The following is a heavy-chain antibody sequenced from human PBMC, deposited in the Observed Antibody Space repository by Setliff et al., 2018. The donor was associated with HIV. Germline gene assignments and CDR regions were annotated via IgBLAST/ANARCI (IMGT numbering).Heavy chain of an antibody. V-gene: IGHV4-39*01. CDR1: GGSISSSSYY. CDR3: ARLRREEQWLVRGWFDP. CDR2: IYYSGST. D-gene: IGHD6-19*01. J-gene: IGHJ5*02. Sequence: SETLSLTCTVSGGSISSSSYYWGWIRQPPGKGLEWIGSIYYSGSTYYNPSLKSRVTMSVDTPKNQFSLKLSSVTAADTAVYYCARLRREEQWLVRGWFDPWGQGTLVTVSS.